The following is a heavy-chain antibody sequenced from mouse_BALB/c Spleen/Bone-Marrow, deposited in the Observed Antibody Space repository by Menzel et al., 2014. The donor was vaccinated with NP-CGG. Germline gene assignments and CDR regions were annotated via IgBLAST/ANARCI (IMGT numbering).Heavy chain of an antibody. V-gene: IGHV1-67*01. D-gene: IGHD2-14*01. CDR1: GYTFTDYG. J-gene: IGHJ4*01. CDR3: ARGDYRYDETMDY. CDR2: ISLYSGNT. Sequence: QVQLQESGPELVRPGVSVKISCKGSGYTFTDYGMHWVKQRHAKSLEWIGLISLYSGNTNYNQKFKDKATMTVDKSSSXAYMELARLTSEDSAIYYCARGDYRYDETMDYWGQGTSVAASS.